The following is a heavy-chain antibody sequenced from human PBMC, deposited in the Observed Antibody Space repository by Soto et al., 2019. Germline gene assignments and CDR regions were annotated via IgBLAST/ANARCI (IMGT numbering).Heavy chain of an antibody. CDR2: IYYTGST. D-gene: IGHD5-18*01. CDR1: GGPTSRYF. V-gene: IGHV4-59*01. CDR3: ARAGTAMVTLDY. Sequence: SETLSLTCTVSGGPTSRYFWSWIRQPPGKGLEWIGYIYYTGSTNYNPSLKSRVTISVDTSKNQFSLKLSSVTAADTAVYYCARAGTAMVTLDYWGQGTLVTVSS. J-gene: IGHJ4*02.